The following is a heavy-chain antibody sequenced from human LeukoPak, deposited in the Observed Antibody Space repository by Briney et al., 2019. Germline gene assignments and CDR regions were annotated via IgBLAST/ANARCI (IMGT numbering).Heavy chain of an antibody. J-gene: IGHJ4*02. CDR2: IRSNSDGT. V-gene: IGHV1-2*02. CDR3: AREIYPDKKAKDY. CDR1: GYTFTDYY. D-gene: IGHD2-2*02. Sequence: ASVKVSCKTSGYTFTDYYLHWVRQAPGQGPEWLGCIRSNSDGTTYAQMFQGRVTMTRDTSISTAYMELSGLKSDDTAVYYCAREIYPDKKAKDYWGQGTLVTVSA.